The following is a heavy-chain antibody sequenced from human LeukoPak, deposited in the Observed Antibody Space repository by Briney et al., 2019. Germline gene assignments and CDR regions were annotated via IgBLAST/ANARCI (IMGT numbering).Heavy chain of an antibody. CDR1: GDSISSYS. Sequence: PSETLSLTCTVSGDSISSYSWNWIRQPPGKGLEWIGYIYYSGSTNYNPSLKSRVTISVDTSKNHFSLKLSSVTAADTAVYYCARDSGTTGEVKFDPWGQGTLVTVSS. J-gene: IGHJ5*02. V-gene: IGHV4-59*01. CDR2: IYYSGST. D-gene: IGHD3-10*01. CDR3: ARDSGTTGEVKFDP.